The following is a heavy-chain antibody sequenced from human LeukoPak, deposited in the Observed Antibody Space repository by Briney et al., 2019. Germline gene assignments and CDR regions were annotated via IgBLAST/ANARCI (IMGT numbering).Heavy chain of an antibody. J-gene: IGHJ1*01. Sequence: SETLSLTCTVSGASITSDDFYWNWIRQHPGKGLEWIGYIYYTGSTYYNSSLKSRVTISIDTSKNQFSLNLSSVTAADTVVYYCARGPPFASWGQGTLVTVSS. CDR2: IYYTGST. V-gene: IGHV4-31*03. D-gene: IGHD3-16*01. CDR1: GASITSDDFY. CDR3: ARGPPFAS.